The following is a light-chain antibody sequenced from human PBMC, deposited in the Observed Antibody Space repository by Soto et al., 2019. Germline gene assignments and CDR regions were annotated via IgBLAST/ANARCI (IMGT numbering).Light chain of an antibody. V-gene: IGKV1-5*03. CDR1: QSISSW. CDR3: QQYKSLYT. Sequence: DIQMTQSPSTLSASVGDRVTITCRASQSISSWLAWYQQKPGKAPKLLIYKASSLESGVPSRFSGSGSGTEFTLTISSRQPDDFATYYCQQYKSLYTFGQGTKLEIK. CDR2: KAS. J-gene: IGKJ2*01.